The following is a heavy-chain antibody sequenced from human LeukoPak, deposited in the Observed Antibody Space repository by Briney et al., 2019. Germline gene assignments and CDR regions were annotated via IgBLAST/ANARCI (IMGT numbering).Heavy chain of an antibody. CDR3: ADANDIVPGSPHNHFDN. V-gene: IGHV1-8*03. CDR2: MNPNSGNT. J-gene: IGHJ4*02. CDR1: GYTFTSYD. Sequence: ASVKVSCKASGYTFTSYDINWVRQATGQGLEWMGWMNPNSGNTGYAQKFQGRVTITRNTSISTAYMELSSLRSEDTAVYYCADANDIVPGSPHNHFDNWGQGTLVTVSS. D-gene: IGHD3-9*01.